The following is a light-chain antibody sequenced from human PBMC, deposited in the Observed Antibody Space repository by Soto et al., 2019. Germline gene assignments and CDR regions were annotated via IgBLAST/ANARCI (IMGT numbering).Light chain of an antibody. V-gene: IGKV3-20*01. CDR1: QSLSRTY. CDR3: QQYDSSPHT. J-gene: IGKJ4*01. CDR2: GAS. Sequence: EIVLTQSPGTLSLSPGERATLSCRASQSLSRTYLAWYQQRPGQAPRLLIYGASSRATGIPDRFSGSGSGKDFTLTISRLQPEDFAVYYWQQYDSSPHTCGGATKVDIK.